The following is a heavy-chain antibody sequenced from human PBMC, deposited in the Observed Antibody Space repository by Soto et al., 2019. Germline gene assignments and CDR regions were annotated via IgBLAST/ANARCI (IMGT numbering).Heavy chain of an antibody. J-gene: IGHJ6*02. CDR1: GGSISGYY. V-gene: IGHV4-59*12. Sequence: LSLTCTVSGGSISGYYWSWIRQPPGKGLEWIGYIYYSGSTYYNPSLKSRVTISVDTSKNQFPLKLTSVTAAATAVYYCARDPFTIFGVASDDMEVWGQGTTVTVSS. CDR2: IYYSGST. CDR3: ARDPFTIFGVASDDMEV. D-gene: IGHD3-3*01.